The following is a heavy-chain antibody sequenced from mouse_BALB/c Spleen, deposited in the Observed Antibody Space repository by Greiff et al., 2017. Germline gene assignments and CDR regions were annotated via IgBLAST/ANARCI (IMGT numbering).Heavy chain of an antibody. Sequence: EVKLVESGGGLVQPGGSRKLSCAASGFTFSSFGMHWVRQAPEKGLEWVAYISSGSSTIYYADTVKGRFTISRDNPKNTLFLQMTSLRSEDTAMYYCAISNWDWYFDVWGAGTTVTVSS. V-gene: IGHV5-17*02. J-gene: IGHJ1*01. CDR2: ISSGSSTI. CDR1: GFTFSSFG. CDR3: AISNWDWYFDV. D-gene: IGHD4-1*01.